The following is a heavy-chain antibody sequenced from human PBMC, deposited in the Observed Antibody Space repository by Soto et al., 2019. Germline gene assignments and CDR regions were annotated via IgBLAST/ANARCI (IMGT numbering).Heavy chain of an antibody. CDR2: ISYDGSNK. J-gene: IGHJ6*02. V-gene: IGHV3-30*18. CDR3: AKDDGAFADYDFWSGLGYGMDV. Sequence: GGSLRLSCAASGFTFSSYGMHWVRQAPGKGLEWVAVISYDGSNKYYADSVKGRFTISRDNSKNTLYLQMNSLRAEDTAVYYCAKDDGAFADYDFWSGLGYGMDVWGQGTTVTVS. D-gene: IGHD3-3*01. CDR1: GFTFSSYG.